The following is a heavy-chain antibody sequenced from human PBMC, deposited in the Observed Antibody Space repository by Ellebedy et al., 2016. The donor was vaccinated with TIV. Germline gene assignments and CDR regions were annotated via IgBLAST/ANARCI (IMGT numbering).Heavy chain of an antibody. D-gene: IGHD6-13*01. V-gene: IGHV5-51*01. J-gene: IGHJ3*02. CDR1: GYNFSRYW. CDR3: ARHAVPGITSARSAFDI. CDR2: IYPGDSDT. Sequence: PGGSLRLSCKGSGYNFSRYWIGWVRQMPGKGLEWMGIIYPGDSDTRYSPSFQGQVTISADQSISTAFLQWTSLKASDTAMYFCARHAVPGITSARSAFDIWGQGTMVTVSS.